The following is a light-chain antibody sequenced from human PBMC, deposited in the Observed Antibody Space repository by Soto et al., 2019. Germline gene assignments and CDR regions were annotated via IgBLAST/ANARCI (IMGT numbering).Light chain of an antibody. CDR2: GAS. CDR1: QSVGNSY. V-gene: IGKV3-20*01. Sequence: ETVLTQSPGTLSLSPGERATLSCRASQSVGNSYLAWYQQKPGQAPRLLIYGASSRATGIPDRFSGSGSGTDFTLTISRLEPKDFAVYYCQQYGNSPPYTFGQGTKLEI. J-gene: IGKJ2*01. CDR3: QQYGNSPPYT.